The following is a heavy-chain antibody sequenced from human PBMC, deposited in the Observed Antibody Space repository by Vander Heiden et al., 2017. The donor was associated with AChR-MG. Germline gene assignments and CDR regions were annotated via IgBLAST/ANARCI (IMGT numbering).Heavy chain of an antibody. D-gene: IGHD6-19*01. CDR2: ISGSGGST. CDR3: ARGYSSLFGFDP. J-gene: IGHJ5*02. Sequence: VPLLAPGGGLVQPGGSLRLSCPAPGFTVSSYAMSWVRQAPGKGLEWVSAISGSGGSTYYADSVKGRFTISRDNSKNTLYLQMNGLRAEDTAVYYCARGYSSLFGFDPWGQGPLVTVSS. CDR1: GFTVSSYA. V-gene: IGHV3-23*01.